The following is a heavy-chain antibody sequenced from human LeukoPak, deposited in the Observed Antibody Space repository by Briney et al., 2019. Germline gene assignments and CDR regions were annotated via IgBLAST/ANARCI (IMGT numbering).Heavy chain of an antibody. D-gene: IGHD3-16*01. Sequence: GGSLRLSCAASGFTVSSNYMSWVRQAPGKGLEWVSVIYSGGSTYYADSVKGRITISRDNSKNTLYLQMNSLRAEDTAVYYCARTLWGLTLLSSDYWGQGTLVTVSS. V-gene: IGHV3-53*01. J-gene: IGHJ4*02. CDR3: ARTLWGLTLLSSDY. CDR1: GFTVSSNY. CDR2: IYSGGST.